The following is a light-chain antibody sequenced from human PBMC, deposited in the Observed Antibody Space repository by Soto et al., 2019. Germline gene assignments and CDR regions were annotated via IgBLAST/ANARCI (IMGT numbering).Light chain of an antibody. CDR1: QSVSSN. CDR3: QQYNNWPIT. J-gene: IGKJ5*01. CDR2: GTS. V-gene: IGKV3D-15*01. Sequence: EIVLTQSPGTLSLSPGERATLSCRASQSVSSNLAWYQQKPGQPPRLLISGTSNRATGIPDRFSGSGSGTDFTLTISSLQSEDFAVYYCQQYNNWPITFGQGTRLEIK.